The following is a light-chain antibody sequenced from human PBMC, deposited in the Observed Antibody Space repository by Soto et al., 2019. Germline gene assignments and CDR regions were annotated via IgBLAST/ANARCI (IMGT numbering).Light chain of an antibody. V-gene: IGKV1-39*01. CDR2: SAS. Sequence: DIQMSQSPSSLSASVGDSVTITCRASETIIDYLNWYQQQPGEAPKLLIFSASSLHSGVPSRFRGSGSGTQFTLTISRLQPEDFATYFCQQSFSAPRTFGQGNKVQAK. CDR3: QQSFSAPRT. CDR1: ETIIDY. J-gene: IGKJ2*01.